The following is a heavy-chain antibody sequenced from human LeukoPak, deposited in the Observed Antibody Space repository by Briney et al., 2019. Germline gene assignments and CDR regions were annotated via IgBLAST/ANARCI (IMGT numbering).Heavy chain of an antibody. V-gene: IGHV4-59*01. Sequence: SETLSITCTVSGGSISSYYWSWIRQPPGKGLEWIGYIYYSGSTNYNPSLKSRVTISVDTSKNQFSLKLSSVTAADTAVYYCARDRYYYDSSGSENYYGMDVWGQGTTVTVSS. J-gene: IGHJ6*02. CDR2: IYYSGST. CDR3: ARDRYYYDSSGSENYYGMDV. D-gene: IGHD3-22*01. CDR1: GGSISSYY.